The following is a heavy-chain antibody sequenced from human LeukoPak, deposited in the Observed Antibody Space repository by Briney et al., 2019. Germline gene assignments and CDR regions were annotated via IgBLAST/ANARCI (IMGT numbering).Heavy chain of an antibody. CDR2: IYDNGRG. CDR3: ARGSPSSTIYYYMDV. D-gene: IGHD5-24*01. CDR1: GDSISRYF. V-gene: IGHV4-4*07. Sequence: PSETLSLICTVSGDSISRYFWSWIRQTPGKRLDWIGRIYDNGRGKYNPDLKSRVTISLDKSNNQFSLNSTSVNAADTAVYFCARGSPSSTIYYYMDVWGKGTTVTVSS. J-gene: IGHJ6*03.